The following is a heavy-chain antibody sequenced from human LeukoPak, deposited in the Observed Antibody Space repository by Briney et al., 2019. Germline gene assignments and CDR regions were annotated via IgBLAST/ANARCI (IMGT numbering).Heavy chain of an antibody. J-gene: IGHJ4*02. CDR1: GFTFSSYA. V-gene: IGHV3-23*01. Sequence: GGSLRLSCAASGFTFSSYAMSWVRQAPGKGLEWVSGVSGSGGSTYYADSVKGRFTISRDNSKNTLYLQMNSLRAEDTAVYYCAKEEAEVGRPNFHSWGQGTLVTVSS. CDR3: AKEEAEVGRPNFHS. CDR2: VSGSGGST.